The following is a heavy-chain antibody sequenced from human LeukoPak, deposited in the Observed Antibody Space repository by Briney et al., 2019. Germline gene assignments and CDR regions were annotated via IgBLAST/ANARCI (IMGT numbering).Heavy chain of an antibody. D-gene: IGHD3-10*01. CDR1: GYSISSGYY. CDR3: ARSFLSTGGSGPYYFDY. Sequence: SETLSLTCTVSGYSISSGYYWGWIRQPPGKGLEWIGSIYHGGSTYYNPSLKSRVTISVDTSKNQFSLKLSSVTAADTAVYYCARSFLSTGGSGPYYFDYWGQGTLVTVSS. CDR2: IYHGGST. V-gene: IGHV4-38-2*02. J-gene: IGHJ4*02.